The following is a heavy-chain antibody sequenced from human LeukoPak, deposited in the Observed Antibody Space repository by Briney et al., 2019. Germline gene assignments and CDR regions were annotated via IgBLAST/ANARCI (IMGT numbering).Heavy chain of an antibody. V-gene: IGHV3-30*02. CDR2: IRYDGSHK. CDR1: GFTFSDYG. J-gene: IGHJ6*03. Sequence: GGSLRLSCAASGFTFSDYGMHWVRQAPGKGLEWVAFIRYDGSHKYYVDSVKGRFIISRDNSKNTLYLQMNSLRAEDTAVYYCAKDAHLDYYGSGSWGYYMDVWGKGTTVTIFS. CDR3: AKDAHLDYYGSGSWGYYMDV. D-gene: IGHD3-10*01.